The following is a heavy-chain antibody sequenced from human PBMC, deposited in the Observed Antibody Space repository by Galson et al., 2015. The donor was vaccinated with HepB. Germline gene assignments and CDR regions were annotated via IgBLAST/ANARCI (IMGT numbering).Heavy chain of an antibody. CDR2: INTNTGNP. CDR1: GYTFTSYA. D-gene: IGHD3-9*01. J-gene: IGHJ4*02. Sequence: SVKVSCKASGYTFTSYAMNWVRQAPGQGLEWMGWINTNTGNPTYAQGFTGRFVFSLDTSVSTAYLQISSLKAEDTAVYYCARAKNVLRYFDWVPDSTDWGQGTLVAVSS. V-gene: IGHV7-4-1*02. CDR3: ARAKNVLRYFDWVPDSTD.